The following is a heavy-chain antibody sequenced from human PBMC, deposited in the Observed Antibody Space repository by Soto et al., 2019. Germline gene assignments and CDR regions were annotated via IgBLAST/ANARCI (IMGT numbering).Heavy chain of an antibody. V-gene: IGHV3-21*01. J-gene: IGHJ3*01. CDR3: AKGSGDFLRSDGFDG. Sequence: EVQLVESGGGLVKPGGSLRLSCAASGFTFSSYSMNWVRLAPGKGLEWVSSISSRSGWIYYADSVKGRFTISRDNAKNSLYLQMSSLRAEDTAVYYCAKGSGDFLRSDGFDGWGQGTMVTVSS. D-gene: IGHD4-17*01. CDR1: GFTFSSYS. CDR2: ISSRSGWI.